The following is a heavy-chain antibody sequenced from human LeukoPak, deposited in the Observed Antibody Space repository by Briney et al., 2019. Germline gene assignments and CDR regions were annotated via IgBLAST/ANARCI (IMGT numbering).Heavy chain of an antibody. V-gene: IGHV1-24*01. D-gene: IGHD1-1*01. Sequence: ASVKVSCKVSGYSLSELSMHWVRRAPGKGLEWLGGFDPEDGETIYAQKFQGRVILTEDTYTDTTYMELRSLRSEDTAVYYCATYQYIWKYFDYWGQGTLLTVSS. CDR3: ATYQYIWKYFDY. CDR1: GYSLSELS. CDR2: FDPEDGET. J-gene: IGHJ4*02.